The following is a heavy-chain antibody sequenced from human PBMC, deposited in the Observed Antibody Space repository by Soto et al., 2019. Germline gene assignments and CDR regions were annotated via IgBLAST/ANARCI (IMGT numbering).Heavy chain of an antibody. J-gene: IGHJ6*02. CDR2: ISAYNGNT. CDR3: ARDLLYSGYDYPYYYYYGMDV. Sequence: ASVKVSCKASGYTFTSYGISWVRQAPGQGLEWMGWISAYNGNTNYAQKLQGRVTMTTDTSTSTAYVELRSLRSDDTAVYYCARDLLYSGYDYPYYYYYGMDVWGQGTTVTVSS. CDR1: GYTFTSYG. D-gene: IGHD5-12*01. V-gene: IGHV1-18*04.